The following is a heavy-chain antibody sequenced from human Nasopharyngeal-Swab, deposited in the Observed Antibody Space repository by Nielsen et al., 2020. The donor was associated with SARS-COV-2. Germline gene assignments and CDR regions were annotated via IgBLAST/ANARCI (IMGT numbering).Heavy chain of an antibody. CDR1: GGTFSSYA. V-gene: IGHV1-69*13. CDR2: IIPIFGTA. Sequence: SVKVSCKTSGGTFSSYAISWVRQAPGQGLEWMGGIIPIFGTANYAQKFQGRVTITADESTSTAYMELSSLRSEDTAVYYCARDFGSGWLDYYYYYMDVWGKGTTVTVSS. J-gene: IGHJ6*03. D-gene: IGHD6-19*01. CDR3: ARDFGSGWLDYYYYYMDV.